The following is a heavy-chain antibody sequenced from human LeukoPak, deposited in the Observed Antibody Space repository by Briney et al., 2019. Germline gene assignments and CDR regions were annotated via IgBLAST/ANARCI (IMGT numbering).Heavy chain of an antibody. CDR1: GFTFSNAW. J-gene: IGHJ6*02. D-gene: IGHD3-9*01. V-gene: IGHV3-15*07. CDR2: IKSKTDGGTT. Sequence: GGFLRLSCAASGFTFSNAWMNWVRQAPGKGLEWVGRIKSKTDGGTTDYAAPVKGRFTISRDDSKNTLNLQMNSLKTEDTAVYYCTTGDDILTGYYNLPYYYGMDVWGQGTTVTVSS. CDR3: TTGDDILTGYYNLPYYYGMDV.